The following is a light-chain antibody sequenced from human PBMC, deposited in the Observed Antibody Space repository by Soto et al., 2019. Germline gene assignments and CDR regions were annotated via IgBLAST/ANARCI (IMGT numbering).Light chain of an antibody. CDR2: DAS. CDR3: QQRSTWPPFS. CDR1: QSVSSY. V-gene: IGKV3-11*01. J-gene: IGKJ3*01. Sequence: EIVLTQSPATLSLSPGERATLSCRASQSVSSYLAWYQQKPGQAPRLLIYDASNRATGIPARFSGSGSGTDFTLTISNLEPEDFAVYYCQQRSTWPPFSFGPGTKVDN.